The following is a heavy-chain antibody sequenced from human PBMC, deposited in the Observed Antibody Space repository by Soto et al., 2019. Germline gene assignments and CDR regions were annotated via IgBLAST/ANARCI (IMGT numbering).Heavy chain of an antibody. CDR2: INHSGST. V-gene: IGHV4-34*01. CDR1: GGSFSGYH. J-gene: IGHJ3*02. CDR3: ARKGITMIVVVNSDAFDI. Sequence: QVQLQQWGAGLLKPSETLSLTCAVYGGSFSGYHWSWIRQPPGKGLEWIGEINHSGSTNYNPSLKSRVTISVDTSKNQFSLKLSSVTAADTAVYYCARKGITMIVVVNSDAFDIWGQGTMVTVSS. D-gene: IGHD3-22*01.